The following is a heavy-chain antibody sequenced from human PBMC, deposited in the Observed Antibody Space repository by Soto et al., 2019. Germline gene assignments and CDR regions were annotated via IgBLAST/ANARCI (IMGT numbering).Heavy chain of an antibody. Sequence: PGGSLRLSCAASGFTFSTYGMSWVRQAPGKGLEWVSVIYSGGSTYYADSVKGRFTISRHNSKNTLYLQMNSLRAEDTAVYYCARDGGKWWQLYGMDFWGQGTTVTVSS. CDR2: IYSGGST. CDR1: GFTFSTYG. J-gene: IGHJ6*02. CDR3: ARDGGKWWQLYGMDF. D-gene: IGHD2-15*01. V-gene: IGHV3-53*04.